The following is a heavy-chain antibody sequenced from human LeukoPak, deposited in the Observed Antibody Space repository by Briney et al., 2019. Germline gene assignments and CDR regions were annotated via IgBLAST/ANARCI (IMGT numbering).Heavy chain of an antibody. CDR2: IYPGDSYT. CDR3: ARLGLAYGDYFKFPDY. CDR1: GYSFTNYW. Sequence: GESPKTPCKGPGYSFTNYWIGRVRQMPGKGLESMGIIYPGDSYTRYSPSFQGQVTISADKSISTAYLQWSSLKASDTAMYYCARLGLAYGDYFKFPDYWGQGTLVTVSS. V-gene: IGHV5-51*01. D-gene: IGHD4-17*01. J-gene: IGHJ4*02.